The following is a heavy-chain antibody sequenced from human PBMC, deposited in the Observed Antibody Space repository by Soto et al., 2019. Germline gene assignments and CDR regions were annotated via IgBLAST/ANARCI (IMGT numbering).Heavy chain of an antibody. CDR2: IYYSGSI. CDR3: AREIAVPGPHYFDY. Sequence: PSETLSLTCTVSGGSISNYYWSWIRQPPGKGLEWIGYIYYSGSINYNPSLKSRVTISEDTSKNQFSLKMSSVTAADTAVYYCAREIAVPGPHYFDYWGQGTLVTVSS. J-gene: IGHJ4*02. D-gene: IGHD6-19*01. CDR1: GGSISNYY. V-gene: IGHV4-59*01.